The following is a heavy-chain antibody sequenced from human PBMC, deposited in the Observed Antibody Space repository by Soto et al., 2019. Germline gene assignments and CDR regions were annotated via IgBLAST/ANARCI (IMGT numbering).Heavy chain of an antibody. D-gene: IGHD3-10*01. Sequence: GASVKVSCKVSGYTLTELSMHWVRQAPGKGLEWMGGFDPEDGETIYAQKFQGRVTMTEDTSTDTAYMELSSLRSEDTAVYYCATDLRLLFGELPTFDYWGQGTLVTVSS. J-gene: IGHJ4*02. CDR1: GYTLTELS. CDR3: ATDLRLLFGELPTFDY. CDR2: FDPEDGET. V-gene: IGHV1-24*01.